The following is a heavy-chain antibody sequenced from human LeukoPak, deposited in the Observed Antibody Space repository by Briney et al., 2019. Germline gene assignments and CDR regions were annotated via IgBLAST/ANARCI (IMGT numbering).Heavy chain of an antibody. V-gene: IGHV4-31*03. CDR3: ARVVYCSGGSCRTEYNWFDP. J-gene: IGHJ5*02. CDR2: IYYSGST. D-gene: IGHD2-15*01. CDR1: GGSISSGGYY. Sequence: PSETLSLTCTVSGGSISSGGYYWSWIRQHPGKGLEWIGYIYYSGSTYYNPSLKSRVTISVDTSKNQFSLKLSSVTAADTAVYYCARVVYCSGGSCRTEYNWFDPWGQGTLVTVSS.